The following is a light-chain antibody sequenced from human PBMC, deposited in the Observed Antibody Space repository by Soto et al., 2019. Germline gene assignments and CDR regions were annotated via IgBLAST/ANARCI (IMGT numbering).Light chain of an antibody. CDR2: GPS. V-gene: IGKV3-20*01. CDR3: QHYVNSPLT. CDR1: QTVASNY. J-gene: IGKJ1*01. Sequence: EIVLTQSPGTLSLSPGDRATLSCRASQTVASNYLAWYQQKPGQAPKLPIYGPSIIATGIPDRFSGSRSGTGFSFTINRLEPEDCAVYFGQHYVNSPLTFGQGTKVEVK.